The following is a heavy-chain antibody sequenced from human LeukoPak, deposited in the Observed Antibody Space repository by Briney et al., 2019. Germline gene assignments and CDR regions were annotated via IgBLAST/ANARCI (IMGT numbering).Heavy chain of an antibody. V-gene: IGHV1-2*02. CDR3: ARGNDYGDHGRDGFDI. CDR2: INPNSSGT. D-gene: IGHD4-17*01. Sequence: GASVKVSCKASGYTFTSYGISWVRQAPGQGLEWMGWINPNSSGTDYAQKFQGRVTMTRDTSISTAYMELRRLRSDDTAVYYCARGNDYGDHGRDGFDIWGQGTLVTVSS. CDR1: GYTFTSYG. J-gene: IGHJ3*02.